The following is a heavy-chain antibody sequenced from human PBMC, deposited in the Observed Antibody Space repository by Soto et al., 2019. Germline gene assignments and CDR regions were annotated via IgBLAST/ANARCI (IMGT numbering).Heavy chain of an antibody. J-gene: IGHJ6*02. CDR1: GFTFSSYA. CDR3: ARDPPVSSGYYYYGMDV. Sequence: EVQLLESGGGLVQPGGSLRLSCAASGFTFSSYAMSWVRQAPGKGLEWVSAISGSGGSTYYADSVKGRFTISRDNSKNTLYLQMNSLRAEDTAVYYCARDPPVSSGYYYYGMDVWGQGTTVTVSS. CDR2: ISGSGGST. V-gene: IGHV3-23*01. D-gene: IGHD3-22*01.